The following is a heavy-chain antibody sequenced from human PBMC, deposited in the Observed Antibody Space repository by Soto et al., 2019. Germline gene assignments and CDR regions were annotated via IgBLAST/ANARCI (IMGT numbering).Heavy chain of an antibody. V-gene: IGHV4-39*01. CDR2: IYSSGRT. D-gene: IGHD1-7*01. J-gene: IGHJ3*02. CDR3: ARGELLSAFDI. Sequence: QLQLQESGPGLVRPSETLSLTCPVSGGSMNSNNYYWGWIRQPPGKGLEWIGSIYSSGRTYYKSSLQSRVTIFVDMSKNQLSLKLSSVTATDTAVYYCARGELLSAFDIWGQVTMVTVSS. CDR1: GGSMNSNNYY.